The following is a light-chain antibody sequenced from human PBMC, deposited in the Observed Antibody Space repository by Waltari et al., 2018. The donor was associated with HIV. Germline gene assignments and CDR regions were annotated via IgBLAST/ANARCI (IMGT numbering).Light chain of an antibody. J-gene: IGLJ3*02. CDR2: STN. CDR3: LLYYGGAQNWV. CDR1: TGAVTSGFF. V-gene: IGLV7-43*01. Sequence: QTVVTQEPSLTVSPGGTVTLTCASSTGAVTSGFFPNWFQQKPGQAPRALIYSTNSKHFWTPARVSGSLLGGKAALTLSGVQPEDEAEYYCLLYYGGAQNWVFGGGTKLTVL.